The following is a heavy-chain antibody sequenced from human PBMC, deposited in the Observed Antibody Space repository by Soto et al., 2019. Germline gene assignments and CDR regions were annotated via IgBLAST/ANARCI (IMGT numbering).Heavy chain of an antibody. V-gene: IGHV1-3*01. CDR3: ARGGYFDSSNYLAY. Sequence: ASVKVSCKASGYTFTSYGINWVRQAPGRGLEWMGWINPGNGNTKYSQQFQGRVIIDKDTSASTAYMELSSLRSEDTAVYYCARGGYFDSSNYLAYWGLGTLVTVSS. D-gene: IGHD3-22*01. CDR1: GYTFTSYG. CDR2: INPGNGNT. J-gene: IGHJ4*02.